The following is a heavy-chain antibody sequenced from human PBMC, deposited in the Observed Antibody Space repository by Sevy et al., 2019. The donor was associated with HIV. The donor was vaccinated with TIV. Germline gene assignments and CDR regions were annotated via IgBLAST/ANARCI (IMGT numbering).Heavy chain of an antibody. CDR3: TRGGARDSSSWYDYFDY. V-gene: IGHV3-73*01. CDR2: IRSKGNSYAT. Sequence: GGSLRLSCAASGFTFSGYAMQWVRQASGKGLEWVGRIRSKGNSYATAYAASVKGRFTISRDDSKNTVYLQMNSLKTEDTAVYYCTRGGARDSSSWYDYFDYWGQGTLVTVSS. J-gene: IGHJ4*02. CDR1: GFTFSGYA. D-gene: IGHD6-13*01.